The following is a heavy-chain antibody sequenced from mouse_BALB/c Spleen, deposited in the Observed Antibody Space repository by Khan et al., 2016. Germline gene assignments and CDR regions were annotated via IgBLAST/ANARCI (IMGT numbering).Heavy chain of an antibody. J-gene: IGHJ3*01. CDR2: ISYSGST. D-gene: IGHD3-1*01. CDR3: VRGSGYVWAY. CDR1: DYSITSDYA. Sequence: EVQLQESGPGLVKPSQSLSLTCTVTDYSITSDYAWNWIRQFPGNKLEWMGYISYSGSTSYNPSLKSRISITRDTSKNQFFLQLNSVTTEDTATYYCVRGSGYVWAYWGQGTLVTVSA. V-gene: IGHV3-2*02.